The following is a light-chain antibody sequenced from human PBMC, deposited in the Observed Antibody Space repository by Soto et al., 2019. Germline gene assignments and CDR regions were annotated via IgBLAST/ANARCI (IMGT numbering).Light chain of an antibody. CDR3: MQALQTPPT. CDR2: LGS. Sequence: DIVMTQSPLSLPVTPGEPASISCRSSQSLLLSNGNNYLEWYVQKAGQSPQVLMYLGSNRASGVPHRFSGSGSGTDFTLKISRVEAEDVGVYYCMQALQTPPTVGQGTKVEIK. V-gene: IGKV2-28*01. CDR1: QSLLLSNGNNY. J-gene: IGKJ1*01.